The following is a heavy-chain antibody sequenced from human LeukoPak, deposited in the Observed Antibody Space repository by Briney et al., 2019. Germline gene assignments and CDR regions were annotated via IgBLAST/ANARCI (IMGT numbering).Heavy chain of an antibody. D-gene: IGHD6-13*01. CDR1: GGSISSSSYY. CDR3: ARASSSWYYYYMDV. Sequence: SETLSLTCTVSGGSISSSSYYWGWIRQPPGKGLEWIGSIYYSGSTYYNPSLKSRVTISVDTSKNQFSLKLSSVTAADTAVYYCARASSSWYYYYMDVWGKGTTVSVSS. J-gene: IGHJ6*03. V-gene: IGHV4-39*07. CDR2: IYYSGST.